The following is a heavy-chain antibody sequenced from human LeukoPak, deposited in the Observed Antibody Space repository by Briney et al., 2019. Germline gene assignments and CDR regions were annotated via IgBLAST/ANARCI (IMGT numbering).Heavy chain of an antibody. CDR3: VRDGDDFNFDY. J-gene: IGHJ4*02. CDR2: VIRDGSFT. D-gene: IGHD5-24*01. CDR1: GFTFGSYW. V-gene: IGHV3-74*01. Sequence: GGSLRLSCAASGFTFGSYWMHWVRQAPGKGLEWVSRVIRDGSFTNYADSVKGRFTISRDNAKNTLYLQMSSLRAEDTAVYFCVRDGDDFNFDYWGQESLVTVSS.